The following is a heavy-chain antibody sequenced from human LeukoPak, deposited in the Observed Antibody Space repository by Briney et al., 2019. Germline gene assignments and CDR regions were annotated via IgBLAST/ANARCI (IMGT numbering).Heavy chain of an antibody. Sequence: SVKVSCKASGYTFTGYHVHWVRQAPGQGLEWMGGIIPIFGTANYAQKFQGRVTITADESTSTAYMELSSLRSEDTAVYYCARGDYGEVDYWGQGTLVTVSS. CDR1: GYTFTGYH. CDR2: IIPIFGTA. CDR3: ARGDYGEVDY. D-gene: IGHD4-17*01. V-gene: IGHV1-69*13. J-gene: IGHJ4*02.